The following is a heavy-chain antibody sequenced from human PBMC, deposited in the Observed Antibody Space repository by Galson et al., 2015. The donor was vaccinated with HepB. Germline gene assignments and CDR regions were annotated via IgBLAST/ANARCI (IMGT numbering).Heavy chain of an antibody. CDR2: ISYDGSNK. J-gene: IGHJ4*02. Sequence: SLRLSCAASGFTFSSYAMHWVRQAPGKGLEWVAVISYDGSNKYYADSVKGRFTISRDNSKNTLYQQMNSLRAEDTAVYYCAKTERTTLGYCSSTSCYPDYWGQGTLVTVSS. D-gene: IGHD2-2*01. CDR1: GFTFSSYA. V-gene: IGHV3-30-3*01. CDR3: AKTERTTLGYCSSTSCYPDY.